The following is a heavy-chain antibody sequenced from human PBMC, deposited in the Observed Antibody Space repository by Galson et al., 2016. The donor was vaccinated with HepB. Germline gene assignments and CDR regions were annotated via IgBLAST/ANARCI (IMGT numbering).Heavy chain of an antibody. CDR2: IYYTGST. CDR3: AREEIDYSTSFQSVPAFDI. J-gene: IGHJ3*02. CDR1: GGSISSGDYY. D-gene: IGHD6-6*01. Sequence: TLSLTCTVSGGSISSGDYYWSWIRQHPGKGLEWIGFIYYTGSTYYNPSLKSRITISVDTSKNQFSLKLSSVTAADTAGYYCAREEIDYSTSFQSVPAFDIWGQGTVVTVSS. V-gene: IGHV4-31*03.